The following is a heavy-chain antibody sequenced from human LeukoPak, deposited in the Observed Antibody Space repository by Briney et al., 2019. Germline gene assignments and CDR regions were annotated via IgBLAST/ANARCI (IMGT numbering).Heavy chain of an antibody. CDR2: ISSSSSYI. CDR3: AGTRGYSYGCLDY. V-gene: IGHV3-21*01. Sequence: GGSLRLSCAASGFTFSSYSMNWVRQAPGKGLEWVSSISSSSSYIYYADSVKGRFTISRDNAKNSLYLQMNSLRAEDTAVYYCAGTRGYSYGCLDYWGQGTLVTVSS. J-gene: IGHJ4*02. D-gene: IGHD5-18*01. CDR1: GFTFSSYS.